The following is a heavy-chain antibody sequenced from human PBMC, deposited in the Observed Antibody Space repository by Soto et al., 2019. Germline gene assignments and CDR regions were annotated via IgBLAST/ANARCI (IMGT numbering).Heavy chain of an antibody. Sequence: QVQLQESGPGLVKPSETLSLTCSVSGGSISGYYWSWIRQAPGKGLEWIGYIYSSGYTNYNPSLQSRVTISLDTSKNQFSLRLSSVTAADTAVYYCARQVEEDFWTGYYHYYMDVWGKGTTVTVSS. V-gene: IGHV4-59*08. D-gene: IGHD3-3*01. CDR2: IYSSGYT. CDR3: ARQVEEDFWTGYYHYYMDV. CDR1: GGSISGYY. J-gene: IGHJ6*03.